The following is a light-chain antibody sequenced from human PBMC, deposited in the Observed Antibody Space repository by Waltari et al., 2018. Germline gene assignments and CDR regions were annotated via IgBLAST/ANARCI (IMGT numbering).Light chain of an antibody. J-gene: IGKJ5*01. V-gene: IGKV1-33*01. CDR2: DAS. Sequence: DIQMTQSPSSLSASVGDRITITCQASQDISNYLNWYQHKPGKAPKVLSYDASNLETGVPSRFSGSGSGTDFTFTISSLQPEDIATYYCQQFDNLPLTFGQGTRLEI. CDR3: QQFDNLPLT. CDR1: QDISNY.